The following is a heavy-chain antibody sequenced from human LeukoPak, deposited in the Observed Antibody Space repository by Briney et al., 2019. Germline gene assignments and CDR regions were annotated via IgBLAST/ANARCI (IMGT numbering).Heavy chain of an antibody. CDR3: AKHPRSMVTSSEY. CDR1: GFTSSSYA. J-gene: IGHJ4*02. Sequence: GGSLRLSCAASGFTSSSYAMSWVREAPGKGLEWASTISGSGGTTHYADSVKGRFTISRDNSKTTLYLKMNSLRAEDTAVYYCAKHPRSMVTSSEYWGQGTLVTVSS. V-gene: IGHV3-23*01. D-gene: IGHD5-18*01. CDR2: ISGSGGTT.